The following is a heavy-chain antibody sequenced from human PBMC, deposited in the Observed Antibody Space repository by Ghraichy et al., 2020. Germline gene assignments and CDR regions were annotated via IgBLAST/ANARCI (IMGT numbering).Heavy chain of an antibody. CDR3: ARERGLLSSSGWYAPKFYYYYYGMDV. CDR2: ISYDGSNK. J-gene: IGHJ6*02. CDR1: GFTFSSYA. Sequence: GGSLRLSCAASGFTFSSYAMHWVRQAPGKGLEWVAVISYDGSNKYYADSVKGRFTISRDNSKNTLYLQMNSLRAEDTAVYYCARERGLLSSSGWYAPKFYYYYYGMDVWGQGTTVTVSS. V-gene: IGHV3-30-3*01. D-gene: IGHD6-19*01.